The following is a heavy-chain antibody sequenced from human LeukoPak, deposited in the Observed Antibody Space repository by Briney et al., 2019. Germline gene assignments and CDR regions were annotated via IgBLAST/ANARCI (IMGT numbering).Heavy chain of an antibody. D-gene: IGHD3-3*01. CDR2: IIPIFGTA. Sequence: SVKVSYKASGGTFSSYAISWVRQAPGQGLEWMGGIIPIFGTANYAQKFQGRVTITTDESTSTAYMELSSLRSEDTAVYYCARVPDFWSGSMTNRRYYYYYYMDVWGKGTTVTVSS. J-gene: IGHJ6*03. V-gene: IGHV1-69*05. CDR3: ARVPDFWSGSMTNRRYYYYYYMDV. CDR1: GGTFSSYA.